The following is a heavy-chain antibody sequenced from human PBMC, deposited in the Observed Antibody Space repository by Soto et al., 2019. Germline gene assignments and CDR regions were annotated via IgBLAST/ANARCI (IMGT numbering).Heavy chain of an antibody. Sequence: PSETLSLTCTLPGGSISSADYYWSWIRKHPGKGLEWIGHIYNSGSTYYNPSLKSRVTISVDTSKNPFSLKLNSVTAADTAVYYCARVSYSSYPRDYDDGMDGWGQGTTVT. J-gene: IGHJ6*02. D-gene: IGHD6-6*01. CDR1: GGSISSADYY. CDR3: ARVSYSSYPRDYDDGMDG. CDR2: IYNSGST. V-gene: IGHV4-31*03.